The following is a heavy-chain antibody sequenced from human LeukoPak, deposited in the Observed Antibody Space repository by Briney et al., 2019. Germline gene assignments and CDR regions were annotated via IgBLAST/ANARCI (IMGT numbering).Heavy chain of an antibody. D-gene: IGHD2-2*03. Sequence: PGGSLRLSCAASGFTFSSYGMHWVRQAPGKGLEWVAFIRYDGSNKYYADSVKGRFTISRDNSKNTLYLQMNSLRAEDTAVYYCATLDLDIVVVPAARGQLFDYWGQGTLVTVSS. V-gene: IGHV3-30*02. CDR2: IRYDGSNK. CDR1: GFTFSSYG. CDR3: ATLDLDIVVVPAARGQLFDY. J-gene: IGHJ4*02.